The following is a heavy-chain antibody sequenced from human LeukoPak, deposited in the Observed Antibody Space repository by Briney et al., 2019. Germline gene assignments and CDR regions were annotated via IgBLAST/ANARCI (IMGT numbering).Heavy chain of an antibody. D-gene: IGHD3-10*01. V-gene: IGHV4-31*03. J-gene: IGHJ5*02. CDR1: GGSISSGGYY. CDR2: IYYSGSA. CDR3: ARVVPYGSGSYRRDNWFDP. Sequence: SQTLSLTCTVSGGSISSGGYYWSWIRQHPGKGLEWIGYIYYSGSAYYNPSLKSRVTISVDTSKNQFSLKMSSVTAADTAVYYCARVVPYGSGSYRRDNWFDPWGQGTLVTVSS.